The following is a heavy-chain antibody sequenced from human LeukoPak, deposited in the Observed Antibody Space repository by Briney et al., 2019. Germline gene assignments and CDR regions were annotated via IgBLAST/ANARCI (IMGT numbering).Heavy chain of an antibody. D-gene: IGHD3-22*01. CDR3: AREAWYYDSSGYYDY. V-gene: IGHV1-46*01. CDR2: ISPSGGST. Sequence: GASVTVSCKASGYTCTSYYMHWVRQAPGQGLEWMGIISPSGGSTSYAQKFQGRVTMTRDTSTSTVYMELSSLRSEDTAVYYCAREAWYYDSSGYYDYWGQGTLVTVSS. J-gene: IGHJ4*02. CDR1: GYTCTSYY.